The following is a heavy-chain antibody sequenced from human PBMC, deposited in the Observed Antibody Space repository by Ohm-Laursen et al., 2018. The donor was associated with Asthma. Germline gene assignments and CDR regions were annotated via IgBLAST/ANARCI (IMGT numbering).Heavy chain of an antibody. CDR1: GFTFSSSD. J-gene: IGHJ6*02. CDR3: ARAVVPAAGRYYYYGMDV. V-gene: IGHV3-13*01. CDR2: IGTAGDT. D-gene: IGHD2-2*01. Sequence: SLRLSCAASGFTFSSSDMHWVRQATGKGLEWVSAIGTAGDTYYPGSVKGRFTISRENAKNSLYLQMNSLRAGDTAVYYCARAVVPAAGRYYYYGMDVWGQGTTVTVSS.